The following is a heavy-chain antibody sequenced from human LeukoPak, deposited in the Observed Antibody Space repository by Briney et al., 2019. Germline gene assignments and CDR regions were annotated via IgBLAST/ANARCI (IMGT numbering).Heavy chain of an antibody. D-gene: IGHD3-10*01. J-gene: IGHJ4*02. CDR1: GFTFSSYA. CDR2: ISGSGGST. V-gene: IGHV3-23*01. Sequence: PGGSLRLSCAASGFTFSSYAMSWVRQAPGKGLEWVSAISGSGGSTYYADSVKGRFTISRDNSKKTLYLQMNSLRAEDTAVYYCAKVFIRNYYGSTPSDYWGQGTLVTVSS. CDR3: AKVFIRNYYGSTPSDY.